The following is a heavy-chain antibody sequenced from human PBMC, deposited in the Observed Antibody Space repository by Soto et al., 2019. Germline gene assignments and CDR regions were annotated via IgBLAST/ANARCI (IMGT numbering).Heavy chain of an antibody. V-gene: IGHV3-23*01. Sequence: EAQLLESGGGLVQPGGSLRLSCAASGFTFSTYAMSWVRQAPGKGLEWVSVISVSGTTTYYTDSVKGRFTISRDNSKNTLYLHMNYLRAEDTAIYYCAKEGGSSRYAPFDPWGQGTLVTVSS. CDR3: AKEGGSSRYAPFDP. CDR1: GFTFSTYA. J-gene: IGHJ5*02. D-gene: IGHD2-2*01. CDR2: ISVSGTTT.